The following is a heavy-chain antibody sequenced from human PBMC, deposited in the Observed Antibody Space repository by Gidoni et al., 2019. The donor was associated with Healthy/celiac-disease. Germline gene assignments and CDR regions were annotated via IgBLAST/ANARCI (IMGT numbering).Heavy chain of an antibody. Sequence: QVQLVQSGAEVKKTGSSVKVSCKASGGTFSSYAISWVRQAPGQGLEWMGRIIPILGIANYAQKFQGRVTITAYKSTSTAYMELSSLRSEDTAVYYCARDDYYDSSGYYYYYGMDVWGQGTTVTVSS. CDR2: IIPILGIA. D-gene: IGHD3-22*01. CDR1: GGTFSSYA. CDR3: ARDDYYDSSGYYYYYGMDV. J-gene: IGHJ6*02. V-gene: IGHV1-69*04.